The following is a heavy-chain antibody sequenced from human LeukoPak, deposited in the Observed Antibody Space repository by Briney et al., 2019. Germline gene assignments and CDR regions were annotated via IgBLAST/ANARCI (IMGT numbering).Heavy chain of an antibody. V-gene: IGHV3-30*19. Sequence: GGSLRLSCAASGFSFSNYDMHWVRQTPGKGLEWVAVISYDGSNKYYADSVKGRFTISRDNSKNTLYLQMNSLRAEDTAVYYCARDQTYYYDTNGYLFDYWGQGTLVTVSS. CDR1: GFSFSNYD. CDR3: ARDQTYYYDTNGYLFDY. J-gene: IGHJ4*02. CDR2: ISYDGSNK. D-gene: IGHD3-22*01.